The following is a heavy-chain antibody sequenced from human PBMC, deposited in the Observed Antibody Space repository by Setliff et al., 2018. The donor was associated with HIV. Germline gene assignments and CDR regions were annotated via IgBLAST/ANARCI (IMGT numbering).Heavy chain of an antibody. CDR1: GYTFTSYY. J-gene: IGHJ6*02. D-gene: IGHD3-10*01. CDR2: INPSGGST. CDR3: ARNFGLSPSGKYYYYYGMDI. Sequence: GASVKVSCKASGYTFTSYYIHWVRQAPGQGLEWMGRINPSGGSTSYAQKFQGRVTMTRDTSTSTVYMEPSSLRSEDTAMYYCARNFGLSPSGKYYYYYGMDIWGQGTTVTVSS. V-gene: IGHV1-46*01.